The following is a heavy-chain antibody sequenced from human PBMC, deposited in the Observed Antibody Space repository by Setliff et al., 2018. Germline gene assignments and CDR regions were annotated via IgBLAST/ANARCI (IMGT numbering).Heavy chain of an antibody. J-gene: IGHJ4*02. CDR1: GITFTDSI. D-gene: IGHD3-22*01. V-gene: IGHV1-18*01. CDR3: ARINFYVSSGYYYAPDF. Sequence: ASVKVSCTASGITFTDSIVNWLRQTPGQRLEWVGWFSPYNGKSYFAQSFQDRVTMTTDTSATTAYMELKNLRSDDTAVYYCARINFYVSSGYYYAPDFWGQGTLVTV. CDR2: FSPYNGKS.